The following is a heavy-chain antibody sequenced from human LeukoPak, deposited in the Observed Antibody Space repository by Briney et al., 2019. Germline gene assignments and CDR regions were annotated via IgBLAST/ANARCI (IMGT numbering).Heavy chain of an antibody. CDR3: ASPDTAMVVDY. V-gene: IGHV4-39*01. J-gene: IGHJ4*02. D-gene: IGHD5-18*01. Sequence: PSETLSLTCTVSGGSISSSSYYWGWIRQPPGKGLEWIGSIYYSGSTYYNPSLKSRVTISVDTSKNQFSLKLSSVTAADTAVYYCASPDTAMVVDYWGQGTLVTVSS. CDR1: GGSISSSSYY. CDR2: IYYSGST.